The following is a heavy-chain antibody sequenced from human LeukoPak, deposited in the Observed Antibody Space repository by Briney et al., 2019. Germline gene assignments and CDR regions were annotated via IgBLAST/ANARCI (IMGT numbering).Heavy chain of an antibody. CDR2: IYYTGST. Sequence: PSETLSLTCTVSGGSIGSYYWSWIRQPPGKGLEWIGYIYYTGSTDYNPSLKSRATISVDTSKNQFSLKLSSVTAADTAVYYCARSLSGRGDAFDIWGQGTMVTVSS. CDR3: ARSLSGRGDAFDI. V-gene: IGHV4-59*01. D-gene: IGHD6-19*01. J-gene: IGHJ3*02. CDR1: GGSIGSYY.